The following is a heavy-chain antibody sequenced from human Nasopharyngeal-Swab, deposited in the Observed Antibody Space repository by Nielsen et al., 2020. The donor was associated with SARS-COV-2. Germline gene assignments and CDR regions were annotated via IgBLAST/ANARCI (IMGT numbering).Heavy chain of an antibody. CDR3: ATAERSRGVIPAVMVARQYYYYMDV. V-gene: IGHV4-61*02. CDR2: IYTSGST. J-gene: IGHJ6*03. Sequence: SETLSLTCSVSGGSISSGSYYWNWIRQPAGKGLEWIGRIYTSGSTDYNPSLRSRVTISVDTSQNQFSLKLSSVTAADTAVYYCATAERSRGVIPAVMVARQYYYYMDVWGKGTTVTVSS. D-gene: IGHD2-2*01. CDR1: GGSISSGSYY.